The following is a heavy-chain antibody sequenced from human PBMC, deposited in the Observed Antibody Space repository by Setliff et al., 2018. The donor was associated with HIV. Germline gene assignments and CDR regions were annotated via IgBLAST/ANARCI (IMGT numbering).Heavy chain of an antibody. CDR2: ISSSSSI. CDR1: GFSFSAFS. Sequence: PGGSLRLSCVASGFSFSAFSMNWVRQAPGKGLEWLSYISSSSSIYHADSVKGRFTISRDNTRSTLYLQMNRLRVEDTAVYYCVRGPQFRPHWGQGTLVTVSS. CDR3: VRGPQFRPH. V-gene: IGHV3-21*05. J-gene: IGHJ4*02.